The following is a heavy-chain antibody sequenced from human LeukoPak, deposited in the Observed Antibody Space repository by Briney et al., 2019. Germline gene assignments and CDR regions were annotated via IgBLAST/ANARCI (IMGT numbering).Heavy chain of an antibody. J-gene: IGHJ4*02. CDR3: SREIRPAGTDS. V-gene: IGHV3-74*01. D-gene: IGHD6-13*01. Sequence: GGSLRLSCAASGFTFSSYWIHWVRQAPGTGLVWVSRINGDGSGTGYADSVKGRFTISRDNAKNTPYLQMNSLRAEDTAVYYCSREIRPAGTDSWGQGTLVTVSS. CDR1: GFTFSSYW. CDR2: INGDGSGT.